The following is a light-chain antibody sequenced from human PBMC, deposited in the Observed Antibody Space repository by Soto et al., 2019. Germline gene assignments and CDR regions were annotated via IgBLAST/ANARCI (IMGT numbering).Light chain of an antibody. CDR3: QQYNNFPWA. CDR1: QSISSW. V-gene: IGKV1-5*01. Sequence: DIQMTQSPSTLSSSVGDRVTITCLASQSISSWLAWYQQKPGKAPKLLIYDASSLESGVPSRFSGSGSGTEFTLTINSLQPDDFATYYCQQYNNFPWAFGQGTKVDIK. J-gene: IGKJ1*01. CDR2: DAS.